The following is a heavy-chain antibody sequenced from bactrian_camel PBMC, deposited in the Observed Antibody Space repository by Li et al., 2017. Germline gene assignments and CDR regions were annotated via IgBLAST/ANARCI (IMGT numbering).Heavy chain of an antibody. D-gene: IGHD2*01. Sequence: VQLVESGGGSVHSGGSLRLSCAASGDTSRIATRAWFRQATGKEREAVAAIVRGSHTDYHAAVKGRFTISQDTPKNTVYLQMNSLKPEDTATYWCAARAYPYPKACGGSWDRARSYFTSWGQGTQVTVS. CDR1: GDTSRIAT. CDR2: IVRGSHT. V-gene: IGHV3S53*01. CDR3: AARAYPYPKACGGSWDRARSYFTS. J-gene: IGHJ6*01.